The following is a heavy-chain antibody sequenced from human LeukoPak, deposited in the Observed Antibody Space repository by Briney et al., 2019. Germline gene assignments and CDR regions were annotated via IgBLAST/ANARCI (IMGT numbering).Heavy chain of an antibody. CDR2: INPSGGST. CDR1: GYTFTSYY. V-gene: IGHV1-46*01. J-gene: IGHJ1*01. D-gene: IGHD3-9*01. CDR3: ASAGRYFDWFRYFQH. Sequence: ASVKVSCKASGYTFTSYYIHWVRQAPGQGLEWMGIINPSGGSTSYAQKFQGRVTMTRDTSTSTVYMELSSLRSEDTAVYYCASAGRYFDWFRYFQHWGQGTLVTVSS.